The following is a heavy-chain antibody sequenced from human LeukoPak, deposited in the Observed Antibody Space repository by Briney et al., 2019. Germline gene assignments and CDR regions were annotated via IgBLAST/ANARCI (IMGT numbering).Heavy chain of an antibody. CDR2: INAGNGNT. J-gene: IGHJ4*02. V-gene: IGHV1-3*01. CDR1: GYTFTSYA. CDR3: ARALPPDDILTGTLDY. Sequence: ASVKVSCKASGYTFTSYAMHWVRQASGQRLEWMGWINAGNGNTKYSQKFQGRVTITRDTSASTAYMELSSLRSEDTAVYYCARALPPDDILTGTLDYWGQGTLVTVSS. D-gene: IGHD3-9*01.